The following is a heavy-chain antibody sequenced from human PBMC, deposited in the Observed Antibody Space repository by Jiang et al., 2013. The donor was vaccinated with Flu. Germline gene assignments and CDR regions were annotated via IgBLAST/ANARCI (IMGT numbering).Heavy chain of an antibody. CDR3: ARYSGSSSAGWFDP. CDR2: INHSGGT. V-gene: IGHV4-34*01. D-gene: IGHD1-26*01. J-gene: IGHJ5*02. Sequence: LLKPSETLSLTCAVYGGSFSGYYWSWIRQPPGKGLEWIGEINHSGGTNYNPSLKSRVTISVDTSKNQFSLKLTSVTAADTAMYYCARYSGSSSAGWFDPWGQGTLVTVSS. CDR1: GGSFSGYY.